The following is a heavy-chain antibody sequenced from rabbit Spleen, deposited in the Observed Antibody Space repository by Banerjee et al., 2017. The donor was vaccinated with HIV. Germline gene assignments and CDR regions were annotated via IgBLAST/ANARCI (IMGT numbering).Heavy chain of an antibody. V-gene: IGHV1S45*01. Sequence: QEQLVESGGGLVQPGGSLPPTCTASGFSFSSTFRIAWVRQPPGKGLEWIACIYGGSSGTKWYASWAKGRFTISKTSSTAVTLQMSSLTAADTATYFCARADDSGALRRSLRLWGQGTLVTVS. J-gene: IGHJ4*01. CDR3: ARADDSGALRRSLRL. CDR2: IYGGSSGTK. CDR1: GFSFSSTFR. D-gene: IGHD1-1*01.